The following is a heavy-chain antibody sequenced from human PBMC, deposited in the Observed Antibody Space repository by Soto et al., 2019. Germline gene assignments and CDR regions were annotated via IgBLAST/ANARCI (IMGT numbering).Heavy chain of an antibody. CDR3: ARGARRRWFAGRPYYYYGMDV. CDR1: GFTFSSYS. CDR2: ISSSSSYI. Sequence: EVQLVESGGGLVKPGGSLRLSCAASGFTFSSYSMNWVRQAPGKGLEWVSSISSSSSYIYYADSVKGRFTISRDNAKKSLYLQMNSLRAEDTAVYYCARGARRRWFAGRPYYYYGMDVWGQGTTVTVSS. V-gene: IGHV3-21*01. J-gene: IGHJ6*02. D-gene: IGHD3-10*01.